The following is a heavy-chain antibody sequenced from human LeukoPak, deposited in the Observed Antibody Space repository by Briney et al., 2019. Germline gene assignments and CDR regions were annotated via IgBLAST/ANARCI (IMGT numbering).Heavy chain of an antibody. D-gene: IGHD2-15*01. Sequence: PGGSLRLSCAASGFIFSSYWMHWVRQAPGKGLVWVSRIHSDGTTTTYADFVKGRFTISRDNAKSTLYLQMNSLRAEDTAVYYCAAVSEYCSGGSCYWGANDYWGQGTLVTVSS. V-gene: IGHV3-74*03. CDR2: IHSDGTTT. CDR1: GFIFSSYW. CDR3: AAVSEYCSGGSCYWGANDY. J-gene: IGHJ4*02.